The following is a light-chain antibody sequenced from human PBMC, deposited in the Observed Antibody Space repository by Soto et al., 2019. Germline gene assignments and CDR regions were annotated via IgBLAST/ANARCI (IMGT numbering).Light chain of an antibody. J-gene: IGKJ1*01. Sequence: EIVLTQSPGTLSLSPGERATLSCRASQSVSSSYLAWYQQKPGQAPRLLIYGASSRATGIPDRFSGSGSGTDFTLNIRRLEPEDFAVYYCQQYGSSRTFGQGTKVEIK. CDR3: QQYGSSRT. V-gene: IGKV3-20*01. CDR2: GAS. CDR1: QSVSSSY.